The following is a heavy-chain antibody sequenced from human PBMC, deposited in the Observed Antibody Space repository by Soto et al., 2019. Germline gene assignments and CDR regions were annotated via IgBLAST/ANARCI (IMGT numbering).Heavy chain of an antibody. CDR3: ARDKLILKV. CDR1: GGSISSYY. CDR2: IYYSGST. D-gene: IGHD2-15*01. Sequence: SETLSLTCTVSGGSISSYYWSWIRQPPGKGLEWIGYIYYSGSTNYNPSLKSRVTISVDTSKNQFSLKLISVTAADTAVYYCARDKLILKVWGQGTLVTVSS. J-gene: IGHJ4*02. V-gene: IGHV4-59*01.